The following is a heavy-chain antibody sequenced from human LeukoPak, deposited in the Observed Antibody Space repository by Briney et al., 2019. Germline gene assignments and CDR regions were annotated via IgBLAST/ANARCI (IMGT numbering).Heavy chain of an antibody. Sequence: SETLSLTCTVSGGSISNSFYYWGWIRQPPGKGLEWIGSINYSGSTYYNPSLKSRVTISVDTSKNQFSLKLSSVTAADTAAYYCARVYYSSSYDYWYFDLWGRGTLVTVSS. V-gene: IGHV4-39*07. D-gene: IGHD6-13*01. CDR3: ARVYYSSSYDYWYFDL. CDR1: GGSISNSFYY. CDR2: INYSGST. J-gene: IGHJ2*01.